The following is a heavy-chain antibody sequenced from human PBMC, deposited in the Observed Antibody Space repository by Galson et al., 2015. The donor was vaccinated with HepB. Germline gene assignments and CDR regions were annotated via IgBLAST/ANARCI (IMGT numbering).Heavy chain of an antibody. J-gene: IGHJ4*02. CDR2: ISGSGGST. Sequence: SLRLSCAASGFTCSSYAMSWVRQAPGKGLEWVSAISGSGGSTYYADSVKGRFTISRDNSKNTLYLQMNSLRAEDTAVYYCARDSSSWFVFDYWGQGTLVTVSS. CDR3: ARDSSSWFVFDY. CDR1: GFTCSSYA. D-gene: IGHD6-13*01. V-gene: IGHV3-23*01.